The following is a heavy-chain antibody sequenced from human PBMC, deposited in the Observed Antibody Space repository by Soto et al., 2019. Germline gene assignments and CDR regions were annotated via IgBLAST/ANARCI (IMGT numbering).Heavy chain of an antibody. Sequence: QVQLQESGPGLVKPSGTLSLKCAVSGDSTSSSHRWRWVRQSPGKGLEWIGEIYHRGSTNYNPSLTSRVTIGIDKSSTHFSLPVHSVTAADTAVYYCAAVSLRRSALRYWGQGILCTVSS. V-gene: IGHV4-4*02. J-gene: IGHJ4*02. D-gene: IGHD2-15*01. CDR3: AAVSLRRSALRY. CDR2: IYHRGST. CDR1: GDSTSSSHR.